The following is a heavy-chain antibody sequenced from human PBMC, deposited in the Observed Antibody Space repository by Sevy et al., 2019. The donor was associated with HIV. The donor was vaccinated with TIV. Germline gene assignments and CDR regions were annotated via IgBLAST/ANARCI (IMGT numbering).Heavy chain of an antibody. CDR2: IFRSGGVT. CDR3: AGGRYARSGSFDAFDI. J-gene: IGHJ3*02. Sequence: GGSLRLSCAASGFTFSNYAMNCVRQAPGKGLEWVSTIFRSGGVTYYADSVKGRCTISRDNFKNMLNLQMHSLRAEDTAVYYCAGGRYARSGSFDAFDIWGQGTMVTVSS. CDR1: GFTFSNYA. D-gene: IGHD3-22*01. V-gene: IGHV3-23*01.